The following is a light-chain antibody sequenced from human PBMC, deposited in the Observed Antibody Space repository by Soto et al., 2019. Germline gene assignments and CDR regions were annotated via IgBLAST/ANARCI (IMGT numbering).Light chain of an antibody. CDR3: CSYAGRV. J-gene: IGLJ1*01. Sequence: QSVLTQPASVSGSPGQSITISCTGTSSDVGSYNLVSWYQQHPGKAPKLMIYEGSKRPSGVSNRFSGSKSGNTASLTISGLQAEDEADYYCCSYAGRVFGTGTKVTGL. CDR1: SSDVGSYNL. V-gene: IGLV2-23*01. CDR2: EGS.